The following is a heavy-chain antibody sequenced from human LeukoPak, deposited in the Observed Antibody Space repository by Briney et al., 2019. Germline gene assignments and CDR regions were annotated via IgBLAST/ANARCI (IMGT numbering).Heavy chain of an antibody. CDR1: GXSISGYY. Sequence: ASETLSLTCTVSGXSISGYYGNWIRQPPGKGLEWLAYIHSSGNTSYNPSLRSRVTMSVDTSKNQFSLKLNSVTAADAAVYYCGRAGRYCSGGSCYGENWFDPWGQGTLVTVSS. CDR3: GRAGRYCSGGSCYGENWFDP. V-gene: IGHV4-59*01. J-gene: IGHJ5*02. CDR2: IHSSGNT. D-gene: IGHD2-15*01.